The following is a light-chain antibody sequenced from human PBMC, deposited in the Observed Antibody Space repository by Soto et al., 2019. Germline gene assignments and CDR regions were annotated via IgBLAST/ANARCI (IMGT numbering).Light chain of an antibody. V-gene: IGLV2-14*01. CDR3: SSYTTSSTLV. Sequence: QSALTQPASVSGSPGQSITISCTGTSSDVGNYNFVSWFQHHPGNAPKLMIYEVSSRPSGGSNRFSGSKSGNTASLTISGLQAEDEADYYCSSYTTSSTLVFGGGTKLTVL. J-gene: IGLJ3*02. CDR1: SSDVGNYNF. CDR2: EVS.